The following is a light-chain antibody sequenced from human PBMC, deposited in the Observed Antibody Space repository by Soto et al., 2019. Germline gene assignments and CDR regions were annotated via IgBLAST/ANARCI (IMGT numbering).Light chain of an antibody. Sequence: DIQMTQSPSSLSASGGDRVTITCRASQSISSYLNWYQQKPGKAPKVLIYTASSLQSGVPSRFRGSGSGTDFTLTISSLQPDDFATYYCQQYNSFWTFGQGTKVDVK. CDR2: TAS. CDR1: QSISSY. CDR3: QQYNSFWT. J-gene: IGKJ1*01. V-gene: IGKV1-39*01.